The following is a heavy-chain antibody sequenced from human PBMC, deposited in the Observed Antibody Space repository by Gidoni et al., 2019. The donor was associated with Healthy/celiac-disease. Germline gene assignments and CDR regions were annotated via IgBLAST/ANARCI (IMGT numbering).Heavy chain of an antibody. D-gene: IGHD1-26*01. V-gene: IGHV3-30*18. CDR1: GFTFSSYG. CDR2: ISYDVSNK. J-gene: IGHJ6*02. Sequence: QVQLVESGGGVVQPGRALRLSCAASGFTFSSYGMHWVRQAPGKGRAWVAVISYDVSNKYSAASVKGRFTISRDNSKNTLYLQMNSLRAEDTAVYYCAKGGADYYGTYYYYYYGMDVWGQGTTVTVSS. CDR3: AKGGADYYGTYYYYYYGMDV.